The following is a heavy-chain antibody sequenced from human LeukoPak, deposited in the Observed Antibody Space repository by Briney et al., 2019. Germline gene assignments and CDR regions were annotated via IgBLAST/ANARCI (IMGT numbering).Heavy chain of an antibody. CDR3: ARDSSRFPVF. V-gene: IGHV3-74*01. CDR2: INGDGSST. Sequence: GGSLRLSCAVSGFTFSDYYMSWIRQAPGKGLVWVSRINGDGSSTIYADSVKGRFTISRDNAKNTLYLQMNSLRAEDTAMYYCARDSSRFPVFWGQGTLVTVSS. J-gene: IGHJ4*02. CDR1: GFTFSDYY.